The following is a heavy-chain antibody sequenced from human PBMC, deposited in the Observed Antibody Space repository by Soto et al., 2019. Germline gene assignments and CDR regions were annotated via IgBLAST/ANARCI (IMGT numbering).Heavy chain of an antibody. CDR3: AGGGFGVARDY. CDR2: IYQSGST. V-gene: IGHV4-30-2*01. J-gene: IGHJ4*02. D-gene: IGHD3-3*01. CDR1: GGSISSGGYS. Sequence: QLQLQESGSGLVKPSQTLSLTCAVSGGSISSGGYSWSWIRQPPGKGLEWIGYIYQSGSTYYNPSLKSRVTISVDRSKNQFSLKLSSVTAADTAVYYCAGGGFGVARDYWGQGTLVTVSS.